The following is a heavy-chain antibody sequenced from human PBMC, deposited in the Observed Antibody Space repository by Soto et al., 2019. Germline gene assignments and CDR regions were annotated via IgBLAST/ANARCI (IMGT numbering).Heavy chain of an antibody. CDR2: ISNTGGST. Sequence: GGSLRLSCAASGFTFSTYGMSWVRQAPGKGLEWVSAISNTGGSTSYTGSVRGRFTISRDNSRNTVYLQMNSLRADDTAVYFCAKGAQPTQYYFDFWGQGTLVTVSS. V-gene: IGHV3-23*01. CDR1: GFTFSTYG. CDR3: AKGAQPTQYYFDF. D-gene: IGHD2-2*01. J-gene: IGHJ4*02.